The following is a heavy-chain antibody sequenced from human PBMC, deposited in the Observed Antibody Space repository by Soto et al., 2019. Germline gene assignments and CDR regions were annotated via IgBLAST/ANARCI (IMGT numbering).Heavy chain of an antibody. Sequence: EVQLEESGGALVQHGRSLRLSCAASGFTFDDYAMYWVRQVLGKGLEWVSSISWNSGNIGYADSVKGRFTTSRDNAKNSLYLQMNSLRPEDTALYYCVRSKGGYSYGTPFDYWGQGTLVTVSS. J-gene: IGHJ4*02. V-gene: IGHV3-9*01. D-gene: IGHD5-18*01. CDR2: ISWNSGNI. CDR3: VRSKGGYSYGTPFDY. CDR1: GFTFDDYA.